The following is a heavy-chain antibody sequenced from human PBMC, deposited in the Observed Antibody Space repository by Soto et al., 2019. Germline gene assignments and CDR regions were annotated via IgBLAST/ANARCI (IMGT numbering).Heavy chain of an antibody. CDR2: INPNSGGT. CDR1: GYTFTGYY. V-gene: IGHV1-2*04. CDR3: AREKITIFGVVIIPRAFDI. Sequence: ASVKVSCKASGYTFTGYYMHWVRQAPGQGLEWMGWINPNSGGTNYAQKFQGWVTMTRDTSISTAYMELSRLRSDDTAVYYCAREKITIFGVVIIPRAFDICGQGTLVTVSS. D-gene: IGHD3-3*01. J-gene: IGHJ3*02.